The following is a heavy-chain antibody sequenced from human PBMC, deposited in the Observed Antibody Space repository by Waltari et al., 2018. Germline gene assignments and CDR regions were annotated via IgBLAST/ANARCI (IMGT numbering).Heavy chain of an antibody. J-gene: IGHJ4*02. CDR2: ISGSCGST. D-gene: IGHD3-10*01. Sequence: EVQLLESGGGLVQPGGSLRLSCAASGFTFSSYAMSWVRQAPGKGLEWVSAISGSCGSTDYADSVKVRFTISRDNSKNTLYLQMNSLRAEDTAVYYCAKMRKRGAGSLIDYWGQGTLVTVSS. V-gene: IGHV3-23*01. CDR1: GFTFSSYA. CDR3: AKMRKRGAGSLIDY.